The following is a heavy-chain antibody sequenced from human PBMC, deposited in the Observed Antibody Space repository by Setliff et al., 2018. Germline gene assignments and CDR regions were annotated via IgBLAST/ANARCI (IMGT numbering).Heavy chain of an antibody. CDR1: GFSFRDAW. Sequence: PGGSLRLSCEASGFSFRDAWMIWVRQPPGKGLEWVSAISSTSTYISYADSAKGRFTISRDNSKNSMYLHMNSLRADDTAVYYCARAKGNDYSMDVWGKGTTVTVSS. CDR3: ARAKGNDYSMDV. J-gene: IGHJ6*03. CDR2: ISSTSTYI. V-gene: IGHV3-21*01.